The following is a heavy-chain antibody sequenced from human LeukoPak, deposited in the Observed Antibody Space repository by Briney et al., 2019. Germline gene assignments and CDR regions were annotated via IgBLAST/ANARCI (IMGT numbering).Heavy chain of an antibody. CDR3: ASAPPTYYYDSSGYYYL. D-gene: IGHD3-22*01. CDR1: GGSISSGGYY. J-gene: IGHJ4*02. Sequence: SETLSLTCTVSGGSISSGGYYWSWIRQHPGKGLEWIGYIYYSGSTYYNPSLKSRVTISVDTSKNQFSPKLSSVTAADTAVCYCASAPPTYYYDSSGYYYLWGQGTLVTVSS. V-gene: IGHV4-31*03. CDR2: IYYSGST.